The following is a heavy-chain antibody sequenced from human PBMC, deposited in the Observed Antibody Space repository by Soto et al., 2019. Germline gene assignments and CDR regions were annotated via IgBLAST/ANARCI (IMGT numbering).Heavy chain of an antibody. CDR1: GDSVSSNSAA. J-gene: IGHJ6*02. Sequence: PSQTLSLTCAISGDSVSSNSAAWNWIRQSPSRGLEWLGRTYYRSKWYNDYALSVKSGITINPDTSKNQFSLQLNSVTPEDTAVYYCARDRTVTTDYYYYYGMDVWGQGTTVTVSS. V-gene: IGHV6-1*01. CDR3: ARDRTVTTDYYYYYGMDV. D-gene: IGHD4-17*01. CDR2: TYYRSKWYN.